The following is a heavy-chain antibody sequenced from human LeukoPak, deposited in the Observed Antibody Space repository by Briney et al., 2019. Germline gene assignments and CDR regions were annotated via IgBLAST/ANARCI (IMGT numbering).Heavy chain of an antibody. Sequence: PGGSLRLSCAASGFTFSSYAMSWVRQAPGKGLEWVSAISGSGGSTYYADSVKGRFTISRDNSKNTLYLQMNSLRAEDTAVYYCAKDEVDIVATITSSYYFDYWGQGTLVTVSS. CDR1: GFTFSSYA. CDR3: AKDEVDIVATITSSYYFDY. D-gene: IGHD5-12*01. V-gene: IGHV3-23*01. J-gene: IGHJ4*02. CDR2: ISGSGGST.